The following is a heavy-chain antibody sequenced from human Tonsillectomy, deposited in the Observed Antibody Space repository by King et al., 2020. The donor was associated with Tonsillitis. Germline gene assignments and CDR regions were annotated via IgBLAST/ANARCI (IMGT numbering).Heavy chain of an antibody. V-gene: IGHV6-1*01. D-gene: IGHD1-7*01. CDR3: ARDLSWNFPPYYYMDV. CDR2: TYYRSHWYI. Sequence: VQLQQSGPGLVKPSQTLALTCAISGDSVSSNSAAWNWIRQSPSRGLEWLGRTYYRSHWYIDYEVSVKSRITINPDTSKNKISLQLNSVTPEDTAVYYCARDLSWNFPPYYYMDVWGKGTTVPVSS. J-gene: IGHJ6*03. CDR1: GDSVSSNSAA.